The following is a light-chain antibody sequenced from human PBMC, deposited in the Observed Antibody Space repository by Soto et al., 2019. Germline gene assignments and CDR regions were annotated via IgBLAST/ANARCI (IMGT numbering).Light chain of an antibody. J-gene: IGKJ4*01. CDR2: DAS. Sequence: EIVLTQSPATLSLSPGERATLSCRASQSVSNYLAWYQQKPGQAPRLLIYDASNRATGIPARFSGSGSGTRFTLTISSLEPEDFAVYYCQQRSNWPPLTFGGGTKVEIK. CDR3: QQRSNWPPLT. V-gene: IGKV3-11*01. CDR1: QSVSNY.